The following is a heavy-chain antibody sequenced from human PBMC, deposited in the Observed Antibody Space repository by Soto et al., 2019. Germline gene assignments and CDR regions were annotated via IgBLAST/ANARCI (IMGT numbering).Heavy chain of an antibody. CDR3: ARDGEADYGDPGEGLGYYYGMDV. CDR1: GFTFSSYG. V-gene: IGHV3-33*01. CDR2: IWYDGSNK. D-gene: IGHD4-17*01. Sequence: GGSLRLSCAASGFTFSSYGMHWVRQAPGKGLEWVAVIWYDGSNKYYADSVKGRFTISRDNSKNTLYLQMNSLRAEDTAVYYCARDGEADYGDPGEGLGYYYGMDVWGQGTTVTVSS. J-gene: IGHJ6*02.